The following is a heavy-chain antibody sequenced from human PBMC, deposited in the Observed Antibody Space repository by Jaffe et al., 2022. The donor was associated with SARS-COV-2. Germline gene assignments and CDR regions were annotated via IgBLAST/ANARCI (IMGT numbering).Heavy chain of an antibody. Sequence: QVQLQESGPGLVKPSQTLSLTCTVSGGSISSGSYYWSWIRQPAGKGLEWIGRIYTSGSTNYNPSLKSRVTISVDTSKNQFSLKLSSVTAADTAVYYCARFGVVRSAAYYYYYYGMDVWGQGTTVTVSS. D-gene: IGHD3-3*01. CDR1: GGSISSGSYY. J-gene: IGHJ6*02. CDR2: IYTSGST. V-gene: IGHV4-61*02. CDR3: ARFGVVRSAAYYYYYYGMDV.